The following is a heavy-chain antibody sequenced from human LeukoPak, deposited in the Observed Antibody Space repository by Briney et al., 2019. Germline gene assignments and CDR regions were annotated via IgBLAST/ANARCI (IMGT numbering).Heavy chain of an antibody. Sequence: GESLKISCKGSGYSFISYWIGWVRQMPGKGLERMGMIYPGDSDTRYSPSFQGQVTISADRTISTAYLQWSSLKASDTAMYYCARRCSSSCFDSWGQGTLVTVSS. CDR3: ARRCSSSCFDS. J-gene: IGHJ4*02. D-gene: IGHD6-6*01. V-gene: IGHV5-51*01. CDR2: IYPGDSDT. CDR1: GYSFISYW.